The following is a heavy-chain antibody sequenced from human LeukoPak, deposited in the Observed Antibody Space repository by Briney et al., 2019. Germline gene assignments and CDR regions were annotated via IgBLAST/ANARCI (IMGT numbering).Heavy chain of an antibody. D-gene: IGHD6-13*01. J-gene: IGHJ4*02. CDR3: AREQPGRY. Sequence: GGSLRLSCAASGFTFSSYRMNWVRQALGEGLEWVSYISSSSTIYYADSVKGRFTISRDNAKNTLYLQMNSLRAEDTAVYYCAREQPGRYWGQGTLVTVSS. V-gene: IGHV3-48*01. CDR1: GFTFSSYR. CDR2: ISSSSTI.